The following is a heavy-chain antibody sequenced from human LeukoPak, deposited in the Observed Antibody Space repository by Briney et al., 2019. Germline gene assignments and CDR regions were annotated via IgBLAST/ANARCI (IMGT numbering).Heavy chain of an antibody. V-gene: IGHV3-48*03. CDR2: ISSSGGSI. CDR1: GFTFSSYE. D-gene: IGHD3-22*01. Sequence: GGSLRLSCAASGFTFSSYEMNWVRQAPGKGLEWVSYISSSGGSIYYADSVRGRFTISRDNAKNSLYLQMNSLRAEDTAVYYCARDLGYYDSSGDYRGAEYFQHWGQGTLVTVSS. J-gene: IGHJ1*01. CDR3: ARDLGYYDSSGDYRGAEYFQH.